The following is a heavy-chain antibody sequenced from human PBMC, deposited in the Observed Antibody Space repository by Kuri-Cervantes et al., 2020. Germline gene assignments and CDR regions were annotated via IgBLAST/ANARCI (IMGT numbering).Heavy chain of an antibody. D-gene: IGHD1-14*01. CDR2: ITSTSSSI. CDR1: GFTFRNYW. CDR3: TTKSPVFDY. Sequence: GESLKISCAASGFTFRNYWMNWVRQAPGKGLEWVSFITSTSSSIHYADSVKGRFTISRDNAKNALYLQMKSLKSEDTAVYYCTTKSPVFDYWGQGNLVTVSS. J-gene: IGHJ4*02. V-gene: IGHV3-21*03.